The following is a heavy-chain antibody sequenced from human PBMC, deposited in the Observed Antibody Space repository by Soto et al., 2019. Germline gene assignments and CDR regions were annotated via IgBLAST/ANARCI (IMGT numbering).Heavy chain of an antibody. Sequence: QVQLVQSGAEVKKPGASVKVSCKASGYTYTGYYMHWVRQAPGQCLEWMGRINPNSGGTNYAHKFQGWVTMTRDTSIRTAYLELNRLRSDDTAVYYCAMTGYDILTGYPRPWFDPWGQGTLVTVSS. CDR1: GYTYTGYY. D-gene: IGHD3-9*01. CDR2: INPNSGGT. CDR3: AMTGYDILTGYPRPWFDP. J-gene: IGHJ5*02. V-gene: IGHV1-2*04.